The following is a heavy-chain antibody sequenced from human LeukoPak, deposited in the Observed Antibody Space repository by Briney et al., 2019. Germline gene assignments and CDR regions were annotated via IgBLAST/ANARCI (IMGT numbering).Heavy chain of an antibody. CDR2: IHTSGTT. D-gene: IGHD2-15*01. J-gene: IGHJ3*02. CDR1: GGSISSGSYF. V-gene: IGHV4-61*02. CDR3: ARGGGYDAFDI. Sequence: SETLSLTCTVSGGSISSGSYFWSWIRQPAGKGLEWIGRIHTSGTTNYNPSLKSRVTISIDRSKNQFSLTLSSVTATDTAMYYCARGGGYDAFDIWGQGTMVTVSS.